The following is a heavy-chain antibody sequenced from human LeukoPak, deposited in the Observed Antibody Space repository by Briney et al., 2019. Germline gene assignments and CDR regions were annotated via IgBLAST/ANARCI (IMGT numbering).Heavy chain of an antibody. J-gene: IGHJ3*02. CDR1: GGSINSGTYY. Sequence: MASETLSLTCTVSGGSINSGTYYWSWIRQHPGKGLEWIGYIYNSGNAYYNPSLKSRLTISLDTAKNQFSLKLSSVTAADTAMFYCARIAAVTMIVTVTDAFDIWGQGTMVTVSS. CDR3: ARIAAVTMIVTVTDAFDI. CDR2: IYNSGNA. V-gene: IGHV4-31*03. D-gene: IGHD3-22*01.